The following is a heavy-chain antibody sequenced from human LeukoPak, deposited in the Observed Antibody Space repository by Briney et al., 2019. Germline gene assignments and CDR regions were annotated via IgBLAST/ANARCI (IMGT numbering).Heavy chain of an antibody. J-gene: IGHJ6*03. CDR2: IKQDGSEK. Sequence: GGSLRLSCAASGFTFSSYWMSWVRQAPGKGLEWVANIKQDGSEKYYVDSVRGRFTVSRDNAKNSLYLQKNSLRAEDTTVYYCARDIYSSSSLYYYYMDVWGKGTTVTVSS. CDR1: GFTFSSYW. V-gene: IGHV3-7*01. CDR3: ARDIYSSSSLYYYYMDV. D-gene: IGHD6-6*01.